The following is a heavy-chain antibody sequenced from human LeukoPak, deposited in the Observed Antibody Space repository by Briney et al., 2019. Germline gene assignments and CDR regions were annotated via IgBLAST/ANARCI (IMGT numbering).Heavy chain of an antibody. V-gene: IGHV1-18*01. CDR2: ISAYNGNT. CDR1: GYTFTSYG. Sequence: ASVKVSCKASGYTFTSYGISWVRQAPGQGLEWMGWISAYNGNTNYAQKLQGRVTMTRDTSISTAYLELSRLRYDDTAMYYCVRAHERQLWSSGVDYWGQGTLVTVSS. D-gene: IGHD5-18*01. J-gene: IGHJ4*02. CDR3: VRAHERQLWSSGVDY.